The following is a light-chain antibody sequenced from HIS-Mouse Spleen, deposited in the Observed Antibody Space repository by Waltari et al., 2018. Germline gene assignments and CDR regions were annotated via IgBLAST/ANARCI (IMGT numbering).Light chain of an antibody. CDR1: SLDVASYDP. CDR2: EGS. Sequence: QYALTQPASGSGSPGPSLTVSCTANSLDVASYDPVSWYQQHPGKAPKLMIYEGSERPSGVSNRFSGSKSGNTASLTISGLQAEDEADYYCCSYAGSSTFEVFGGGTKLTVL. J-gene: IGLJ2*01. CDR3: CSYAGSSTFEV. V-gene: IGLV2-23*03.